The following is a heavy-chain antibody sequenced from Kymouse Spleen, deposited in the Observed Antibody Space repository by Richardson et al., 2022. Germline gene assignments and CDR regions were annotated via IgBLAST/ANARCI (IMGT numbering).Heavy chain of an antibody. V-gene: IGHV3-73*02. Sequence: EVQLVESGGGLVQPGGSLKLSCAASGFTFSGSAMHWVRQASGKGLEWVGRIRSKANSYATAYAASVKGRFTISRDDSKNTAYLQMNSLKTEDTAVYYCTLVADYYYYGMDVWGQGTTVTVSS. CDR1: GFTFSGSA. CDR3: TLVADYYYYGMDV. CDR2: IRSKANSYAT. J-gene: IGHJ6*02. D-gene: IGHD5-12*01,IGHD6-19*01.